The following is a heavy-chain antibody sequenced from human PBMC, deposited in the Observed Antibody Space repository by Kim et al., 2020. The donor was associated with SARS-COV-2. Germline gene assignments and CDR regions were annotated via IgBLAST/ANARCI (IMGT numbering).Heavy chain of an antibody. CDR2: IVVGSGNT. D-gene: IGHD3-22*01. CDR3: AADLNYDSSGYYYYYGMDV. J-gene: IGHJ6*02. CDR1: GFTFTSSA. Sequence: SVKVSCKASGFTFTSSAVQWVRQARGQRLEWIGWIVVGSGNTNYAQKFQERVTITRDMSTSTAYMELSSLRSEDTAVYYCAADLNYDSSGYYYYYGMDVWGQGTTVTVSS. V-gene: IGHV1-58*01.